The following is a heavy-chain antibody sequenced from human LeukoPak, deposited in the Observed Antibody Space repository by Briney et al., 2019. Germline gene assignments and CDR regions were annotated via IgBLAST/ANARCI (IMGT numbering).Heavy chain of an antibody. Sequence: ASVKVSCKASGYTFTGYYMHWVRQAPGQGLEWMGWINPNSGGTNYAQKFQGRVTMTRDTSISTAYMKLSRLRSDDTAVYYCAVVRFLEWITYGMDVWGQGTTVTVPS. CDR3: AVVRFLEWITYGMDV. J-gene: IGHJ6*02. CDR1: GYTFTGYY. V-gene: IGHV1-2*02. D-gene: IGHD3-3*01. CDR2: INPNSGGT.